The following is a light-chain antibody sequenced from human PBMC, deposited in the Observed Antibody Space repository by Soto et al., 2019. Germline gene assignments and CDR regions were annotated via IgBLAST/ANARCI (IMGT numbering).Light chain of an antibody. CDR3: ATWDDSLGGL. V-gene: IGLV1-47*01. Sequence: QSVLTQSPSASGTPGQRVTISCSGGSANIGSNYVYWYQHRPGRAPKLLIHRNDQRPSGVPDRFSGSKSGTSASLAISGLRSEDEAEYYCATWDDSLGGLFGGGTKVTVL. J-gene: IGLJ3*02. CDR2: RND. CDR1: SANIGSNY.